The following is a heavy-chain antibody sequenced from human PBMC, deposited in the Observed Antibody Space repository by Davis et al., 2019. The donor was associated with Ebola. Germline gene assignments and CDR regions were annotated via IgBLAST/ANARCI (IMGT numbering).Heavy chain of an antibody. V-gene: IGHV3-74*01. CDR1: GFTFSNFW. Sequence: HTGGSLRLSCAASGFTFSNFWMHWVRQAPGKGLVCVSRINNDGSITNYADSVKGRFTISRDNAKNSLYLQMNSLRAEDTAVYYCARDRLVVPAAVGWFDPWGQGTLVTVSS. CDR2: INNDGSIT. J-gene: IGHJ5*02. CDR3: ARDRLVVPAAVGWFDP. D-gene: IGHD2-2*01.